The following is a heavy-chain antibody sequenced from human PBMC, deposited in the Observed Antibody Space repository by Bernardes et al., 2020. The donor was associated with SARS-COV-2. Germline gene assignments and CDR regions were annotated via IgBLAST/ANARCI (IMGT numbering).Heavy chain of an antibody. CDR3: ARGVRANYPQDAFDI. Sequence: ASVKVSCKASGYTFTGCYMHWVRQAPGQGLEWMGWINPNSGGTNYAQKFQGWVTMTRDTSISTAYMELSRLRSDDTAVYYCARGVRANYPQDAFDIWGQGTMVTVSS. J-gene: IGHJ3*02. D-gene: IGHD3-16*02. CDR2: INPNSGGT. CDR1: GYTFTGCY. V-gene: IGHV1-2*04.